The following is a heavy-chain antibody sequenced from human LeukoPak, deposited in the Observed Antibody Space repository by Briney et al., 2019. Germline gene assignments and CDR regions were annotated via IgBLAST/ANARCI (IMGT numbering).Heavy chain of an antibody. J-gene: IGHJ6*03. D-gene: IGHD2-2*01. CDR3: ARIPHCSSTSCRNYYYYYYMDV. CDR2: IKQEGSEE. Sequence: GWSHRAECAECGGVSGGCWVWGVRKAGKEGFGALAKIKQEGSEEYYVDSVKSRFTNSRDNAKNSLYLQMNSLRAEDTAVYYCARIPHCSSTSCRNYYYYYYMDVWGKGTTVTVSS. V-gene: IGHV3-7*01. CDR1: GGVSGGCW.